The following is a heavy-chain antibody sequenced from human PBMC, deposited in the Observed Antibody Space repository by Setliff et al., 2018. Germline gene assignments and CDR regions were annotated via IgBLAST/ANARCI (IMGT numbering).Heavy chain of an antibody. D-gene: IGHD3-10*01. Sequence: GGSLRLSCAASRFTFSTCWMSWVRQAPGKGMEWVANIKQDGSEKYYVDSVKGRFTISRDNAKNSLFLQMNILEVEDTAVYYCVRDWASGDDHWGRGTLVTVSS. CDR2: IKQDGSEK. CDR1: RFTFSTCW. CDR3: VRDWASGDDH. J-gene: IGHJ4*02. V-gene: IGHV3-7*01.